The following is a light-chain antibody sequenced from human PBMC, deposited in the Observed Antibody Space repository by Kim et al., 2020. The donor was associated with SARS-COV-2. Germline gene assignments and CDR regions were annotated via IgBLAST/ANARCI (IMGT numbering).Light chain of an antibody. J-gene: IGLJ7*01. Sequence: KTVTISCTRSSGSIASNHVQWYQQRPGSAPTTVIYEDNQRPSGVPDRFSGSIDSSSNSASLTISGLKTEDEADYYCQSYDSSNHAVFGGGTQLTVL. V-gene: IGLV6-57*03. CDR2: EDN. CDR1: SGSIASNH. CDR3: QSYDSSNHAV.